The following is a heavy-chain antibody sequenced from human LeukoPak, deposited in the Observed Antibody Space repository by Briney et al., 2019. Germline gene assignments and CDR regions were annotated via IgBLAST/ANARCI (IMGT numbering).Heavy chain of an antibody. CDR1: GGSISSHY. CDR3: AASPRHGYNLDN. CDR2: IYYSGST. Sequence: SETLPLTCTVSGGSISSHYWSWIRQPPGKVLEWNGYIYYSGSTNYNPSLKSRVTISVDTSKSQFSLKLSSVSAADTAVYYCAASPRHGYNLDNWGQGTLVTVSS. J-gene: IGHJ4*02. V-gene: IGHV4-59*11. D-gene: IGHD5-24*01.